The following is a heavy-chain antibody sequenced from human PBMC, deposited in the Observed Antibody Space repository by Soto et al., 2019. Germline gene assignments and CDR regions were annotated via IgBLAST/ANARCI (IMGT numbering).Heavy chain of an antibody. CDR1: GGTFSSYA. CDR3: ARFSATANYGDADKYNWFDP. Sequence: SVKVSCKASGGTFSSYAISWVRQAPGQGLEWMGGIIPIFGTANYAQKFQGGVTITADESTSTAYMELSSLRSEDTAVYYCARFSATANYGDADKYNWFDPWGQGTLVTVSS. CDR2: IIPIFGTA. V-gene: IGHV1-69*13. J-gene: IGHJ5*02. D-gene: IGHD4-17*01.